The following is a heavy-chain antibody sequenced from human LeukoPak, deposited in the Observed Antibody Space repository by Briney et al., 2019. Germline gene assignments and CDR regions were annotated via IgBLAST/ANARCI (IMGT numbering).Heavy chain of an antibody. V-gene: IGHV3-64*01. CDR2: ISSNGGST. D-gene: IGHD1-1*01. J-gene: IGHJ3*02. Sequence: GGSLRLSCAASGFTFSSYAMHWVRQAPGKGLEYVSAISSNGGSTYYANSVKGRFTISRDNSKNTLYLQMGSLRAEDMAVYYCARDRDWNDGAFDIWGQGTMVTVSS. CDR1: GFTFSSYA. CDR3: ARDRDWNDGAFDI.